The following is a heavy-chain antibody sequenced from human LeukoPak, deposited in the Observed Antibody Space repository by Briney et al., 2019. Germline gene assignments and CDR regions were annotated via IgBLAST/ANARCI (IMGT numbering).Heavy chain of an antibody. J-gene: IGHJ3*02. V-gene: IGHV3-30*02. Sequence: GGSLRLFCAASGFSFSSYGMHWVRQAPGKGLEWVAFILYDGRNKYYTDSVKGRFTISRDNSKNTLYLQMNSLRAQDTAMYYCVPHDAFNIWGQGTMVTVSS. CDR1: GFSFSSYG. CDR2: ILYDGRNK. CDR3: VPHDAFNI.